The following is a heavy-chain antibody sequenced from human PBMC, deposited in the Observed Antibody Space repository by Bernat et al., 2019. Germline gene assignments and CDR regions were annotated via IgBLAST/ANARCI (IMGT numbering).Heavy chain of an antibody. CDR2: INSDGSST. CDR1: GLTFSSHW. Sequence: EVQLVESGGGLVQPGGSLRLSCAASGLTFSSHWMHWVRQAPGQGLVWVSRINSDGSSTSYADSVKGRFTISRDKAKNTLFLQMTSLRAEDTAVYYCARDQYSSTWEPFDCWGQGTLVTVSS. J-gene: IGHJ4*02. V-gene: IGHV3-74*01. CDR3: ARDQYSSTWEPFDC. D-gene: IGHD6-13*01.